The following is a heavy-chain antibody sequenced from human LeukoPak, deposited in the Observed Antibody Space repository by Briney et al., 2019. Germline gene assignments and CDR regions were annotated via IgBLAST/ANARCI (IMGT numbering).Heavy chain of an antibody. Sequence: GGSLILSCVATGFTFKSSSMSWVRQAPGKGLEWVAFIGHFTGDIFYADSVKGRFNISRDDAKDSVYLQMNSLIVDDTAVYFCARDPYTGSMFDYWGHGTLVTVSS. CDR2: IGHFTGDI. CDR3: ARDPYTGSMFDY. D-gene: IGHD1-1*01. V-gene: IGHV3-21*01. J-gene: IGHJ4*01. CDR1: GFTFKSSS.